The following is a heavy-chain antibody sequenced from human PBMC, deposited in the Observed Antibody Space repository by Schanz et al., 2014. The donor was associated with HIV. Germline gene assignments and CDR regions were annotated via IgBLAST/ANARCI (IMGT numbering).Heavy chain of an antibody. J-gene: IGHJ3*02. CDR2: IIPIFGTR. D-gene: IGHD3-10*01. CDR3: ARGEMVRGVVKQHVFQI. CDR1: GGTFSSFA. Sequence: VQLVQSGAEVKKPGSSVKVSCKASGGTFSSFAISWVRQAPGQGLEWMGGIIPIFGTRNYAHKFQGRVTMTADESTTTTYMEVRSLRSEDTAVYYCARGEMVRGVVKQHVFQIWGQGTMVTVSS. V-gene: IGHV1-69*01.